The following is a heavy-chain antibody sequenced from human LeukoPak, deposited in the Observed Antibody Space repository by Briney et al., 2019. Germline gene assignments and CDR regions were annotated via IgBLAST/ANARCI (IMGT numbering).Heavy chain of an antibody. D-gene: IGHD6-19*01. V-gene: IGHV3-30-3*01. CDR1: GFTFSSYA. Sequence: QSGGSLRLSCAASGFTFSSYAMHWVRQAPGKGLEWEAVISYDGSNKYYADSVKGRFTISRDNSKNTLYLQMNSLRAEDTAVYYCAIIAVAGTSTDYWGQGTLVTVSS. J-gene: IGHJ4*02. CDR3: AIIAVAGTSTDY. CDR2: ISYDGSNK.